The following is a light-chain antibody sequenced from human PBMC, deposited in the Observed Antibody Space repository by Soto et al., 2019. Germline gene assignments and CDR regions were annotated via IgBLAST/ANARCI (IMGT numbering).Light chain of an antibody. CDR2: DAS. Sequence: DIQMTQSPSTLSASVGDRVTITCRASQTIGSWLAWYQQKPGKAPELLIYDASTLEGGVPSRFSGSGSGTEFSLTITSLQPDDFATFYCQQYSSFPGTFGQGTKVEIK. V-gene: IGKV1-5*01. CDR1: QTIGSW. CDR3: QQYSSFPGT. J-gene: IGKJ1*01.